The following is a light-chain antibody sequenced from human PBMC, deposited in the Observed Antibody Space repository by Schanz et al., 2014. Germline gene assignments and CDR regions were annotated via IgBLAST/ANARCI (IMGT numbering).Light chain of an antibody. CDR2: WAS. Sequence: DIQMTQSPDSLAVSLGERATINCKSSQSVLYSSNNKNYLAWYQQKPGHPPMVLIYWASTRESGVPDRFSGSGSGTDFTLTISSLQAEDVAVYYCHQYLSAPLTFGGGTKVEIK. CDR3: HQYLSAPLT. V-gene: IGKV4-1*01. J-gene: IGKJ4*01. CDR1: QSVLYSSNNKNY.